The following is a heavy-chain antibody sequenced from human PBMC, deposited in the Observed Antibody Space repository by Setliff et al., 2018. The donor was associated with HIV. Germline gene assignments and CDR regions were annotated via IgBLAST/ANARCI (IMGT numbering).Heavy chain of an antibody. J-gene: IGHJ4*02. CDR1: GGSISSGSYY. CDR3: ARGLSFYDPGGFDY. D-gene: IGHD3-22*01. V-gene: IGHV4-61*02. Sequence: SETLSLTCTVSGGSISSGSYYWSWIRQPAGKGLEWIGRIYTSGSTNYNPSLKSRVTISVDTSKNQFFLKLSSVTAADTAVYYCARGLSFYDPGGFDYWGQGTLVTVSS. CDR2: IYTSGST.